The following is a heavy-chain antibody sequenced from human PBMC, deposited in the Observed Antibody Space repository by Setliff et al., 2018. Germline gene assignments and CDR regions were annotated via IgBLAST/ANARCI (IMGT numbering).Heavy chain of an antibody. J-gene: IGHJ4*02. CDR1: DYLLTSYG. V-gene: IGHV1-18*01. CDR3: ALSSLSLCNGGYYDS. CDR2: ISPYNGHT. Sequence: ASVKVSCKTSDYLLTSYGLTWVRQAPGQGLDWMGWISPYNGHTNYAQKFQDRVTMTTETSTKTAYMELRTLRSDDTAVYFCALSSLSLCNGGYYDSWGQGTLVTVSS. D-gene: IGHD3-22*01.